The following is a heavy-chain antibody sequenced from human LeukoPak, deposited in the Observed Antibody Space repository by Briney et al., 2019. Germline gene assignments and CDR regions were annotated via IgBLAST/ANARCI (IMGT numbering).Heavy chain of an antibody. D-gene: IGHD5-24*01. CDR2: ISSSSAYI. J-gene: IGHJ3*02. CDR3: AKKMDDAFDI. CDR1: GFTFSSYS. V-gene: IGHV3-21*01. Sequence: GGSLRLSCAASGFTFSSYSMNWVRQAPGKGLEWDAFISSSSAYISYADPVKGRFTISRDNAKNSLYLQMNNLRAEDTAVYYCAKKMDDAFDIWGQGTMVTVSS.